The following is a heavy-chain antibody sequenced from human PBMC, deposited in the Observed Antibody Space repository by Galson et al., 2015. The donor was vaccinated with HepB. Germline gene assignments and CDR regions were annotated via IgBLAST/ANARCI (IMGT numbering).Heavy chain of an antibody. CDR3: ARDGRAGNGGIDH. V-gene: IGHV3-66*01. CDR1: GFTVSSSY. J-gene: IGHJ4*02. CDR2: IYGGGST. D-gene: IGHD6-19*01. Sequence: SLRLSCAASGFTVSSSYMNWVRRAPGKGLEWVSAIYGGGSTYHADSVKGRFTISRDSSNNTLYLQMNSLRAEDTAVYYCARDGRAGNGGIDHWGQGTLVTVSS.